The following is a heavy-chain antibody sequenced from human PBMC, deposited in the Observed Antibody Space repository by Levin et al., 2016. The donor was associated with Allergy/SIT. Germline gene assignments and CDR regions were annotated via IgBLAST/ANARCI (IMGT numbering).Heavy chain of an antibody. V-gene: IGHV4-31*03. J-gene: IGHJ4*02. D-gene: IGHD5-24*01. CDR1: GDSISNGGHY. CDR3: ARGGGWVETPAIYY. CDR2: IYYSGNT. Sequence: SETLSLTCNVSGDSISNGGHYWSWIRQLPGKGLEWIGYIYYSGNTYYNPSLKSRLTISLDTSKNQFSLKLNSVTAADTAVYFCARGGGWVETPAIYYWGRGTLVTVSS.